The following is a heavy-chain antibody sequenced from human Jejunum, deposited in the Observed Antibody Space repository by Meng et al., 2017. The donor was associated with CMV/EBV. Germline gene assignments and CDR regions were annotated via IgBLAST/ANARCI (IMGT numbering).Heavy chain of an antibody. CDR2: IADEGRTK. CDR1: QA. J-gene: IGHJ5*02. V-gene: IGHV3-30*04. Sequence: QAMHWVSQAAGKGMEWVAVIADEGRTKFYADYVKGRFTNTRENSKNTLYLQLNSLRTDDTAVYYCARDLPITMVRGVISENWFDPWGQGTLVTVSS. CDR3: ARDLPITMVRGVISENWFDP. D-gene: IGHD3-10*01.